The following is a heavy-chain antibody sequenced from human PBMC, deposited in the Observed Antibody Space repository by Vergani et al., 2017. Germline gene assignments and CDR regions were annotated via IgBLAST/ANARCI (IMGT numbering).Heavy chain of an antibody. V-gene: IGHV5-51*01. CDR3: ARRGDHYDSSGHYYWFDP. D-gene: IGHD3-22*01. J-gene: IGHJ5*02. CDR1: GYSFTSYW. CDR2: IYPGDSET. Sequence: EVQLVQSGAEVKKPGESLKISCKGSGYSFTSYWVGWVRQMPGKGLEWMGIIYPGDSETRYSPSFQGQVTISADKSISTAYLQWSSLKASDTAMYYCARRGDHYDSSGHYYWFDPWGQATQVTVSS.